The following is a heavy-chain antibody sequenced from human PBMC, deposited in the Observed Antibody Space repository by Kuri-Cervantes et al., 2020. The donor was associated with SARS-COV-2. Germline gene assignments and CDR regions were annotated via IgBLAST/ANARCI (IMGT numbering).Heavy chain of an antibody. CDR2: IHPNSGGT. D-gene: IGHD3-10*01. V-gene: IGHV1-2*02. Sequence: ASVKVSCKASGYTFTGYYMHWVRQTPGQGLEWMGWIHPNSGGTNYAPKFQGRVTMTRDTSISTAYMELSRLRSDDTAVYYCATESYYGSGSYYYYYYGMDVWGQGTTVTVSS. CDR3: ATESYYGSGSYYYYYYGMDV. J-gene: IGHJ6*02. CDR1: GYTFTGYY.